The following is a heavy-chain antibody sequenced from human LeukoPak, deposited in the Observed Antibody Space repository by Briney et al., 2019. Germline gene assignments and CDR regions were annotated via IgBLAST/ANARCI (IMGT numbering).Heavy chain of an antibody. CDR1: GDSISSYY. D-gene: IGHD2-2*01. V-gene: IGHV4-4*07. Sequence: PSETLSLTCTVSGDSISSYYWSWIRQPAGKGLEWIGRIYTSGSTNYNPSLKSRVTMSVETSKIQFSLKLSSVTAADSAVYYCATDSCSSTSCRRKFDNWGQGTLVTVSS. CDR3: ATDSCSSTSCRRKFDN. CDR2: IYTSGST. J-gene: IGHJ4*02.